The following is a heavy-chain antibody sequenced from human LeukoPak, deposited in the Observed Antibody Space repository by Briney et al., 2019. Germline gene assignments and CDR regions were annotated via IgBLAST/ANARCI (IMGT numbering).Heavy chain of an antibody. CDR2: IYYSGST. CDR3: ARGGANTTQVNYDFWSGYYNYYYYYYMDV. Sequence: SETLSLTCTVSGGSISSYYWSWIRQPLGKGLEWIGYIYYSGSTNYNPSLKSRVTISVDTSKNQFSLKLSSVTAADTAVYYCARGGANTTQVNYDFWSGYYNYYYYYYMDVWGKGTTVTVSS. V-gene: IGHV4-59*01. J-gene: IGHJ6*03. D-gene: IGHD3-3*01. CDR1: GGSISSYY.